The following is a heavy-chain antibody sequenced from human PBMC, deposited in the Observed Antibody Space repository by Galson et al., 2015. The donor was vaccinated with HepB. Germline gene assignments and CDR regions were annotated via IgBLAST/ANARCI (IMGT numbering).Heavy chain of an antibody. CDR1: GFTFSSYA. J-gene: IGHJ4*02. Sequence: SLRLSCAASGFTFSSYAMGWVRQAPGKGLEWVSAISGSGGSTYYADSVKGRFTISRDNSKNTLYLQMNSLRAEDTAVYYCAKNRGSGTNRFDCFDYWGQGTLVTVSS. CDR3: AKNRGSGTNRFDCFDY. CDR2: ISGSGGST. V-gene: IGHV3-23*01. D-gene: IGHD3-10*01.